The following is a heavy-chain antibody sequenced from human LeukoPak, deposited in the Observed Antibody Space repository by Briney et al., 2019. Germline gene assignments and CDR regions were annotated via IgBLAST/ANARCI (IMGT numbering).Heavy chain of an antibody. V-gene: IGHV4-34*01. CDR2: INPSEST. Sequence: SETLSLTCAVYGGSFSGYYWSWIGQPPGKGLEWIGEINPSESTNYNPSLKSRVTISMDTSKNQFALKVSSVTAADTAVYYCTRGRQDITMLVVVMTAASFYLDVWGKGATVTDS. J-gene: IGHJ6*03. CDR1: GGSFSGYY. CDR3: TRGRQDITMLVVVMTAASFYLDV. D-gene: IGHD3-22*01.